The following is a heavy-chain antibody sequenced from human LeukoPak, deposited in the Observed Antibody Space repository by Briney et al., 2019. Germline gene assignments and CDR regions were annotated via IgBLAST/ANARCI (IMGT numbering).Heavy chain of an antibody. CDR1: GFTFSDYY. J-gene: IGHJ4*02. Sequence: GGSLRLSCAASGFTFSDYYMSWIRQTPGKGLEWISHISSSGKTIYYTDSVKGRFTISRDNSKNTLYLQMNSLRAEDTAVYYCGRGYDFWSGYYFDYWGQGTLVTVSS. CDR3: GRGYDFWSGYYFDY. V-gene: IGHV3-11*01. D-gene: IGHD3-3*01. CDR2: ISSSGKTI.